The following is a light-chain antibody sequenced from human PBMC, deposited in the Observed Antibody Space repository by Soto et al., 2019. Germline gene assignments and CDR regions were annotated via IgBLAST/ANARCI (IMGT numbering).Light chain of an antibody. CDR2: AAS. V-gene: IGKV1-8*01. CDR3: QQYYSYPRP. Sequence: IRMTQSPSSFSASTGDRVTITCRASQGISSYLAWYQQKPGKAPKLLIYAASTLQSGVPSRFSGSGSGTDFTLTISCLPAEDFATYYCQQYYSYPRPFGQGTKVEIK. J-gene: IGKJ1*01. CDR1: QGISSY.